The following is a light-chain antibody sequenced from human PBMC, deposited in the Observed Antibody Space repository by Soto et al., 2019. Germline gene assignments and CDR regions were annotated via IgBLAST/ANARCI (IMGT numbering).Light chain of an antibody. CDR1: QSISSW. V-gene: IGKV1-5*01. CDR2: DAS. J-gene: IGKJ1*01. CDR3: QQYNIYPST. Sequence: DIQMTQSPSTLSASVGDRVTITCRASQSISSWLAWYQQKPGKAPMILIYDASGLESGVPSRFSGSGSGTEFTLTISSLQPDDLATYHCQQYNIYPSTFGQGTKVEIK.